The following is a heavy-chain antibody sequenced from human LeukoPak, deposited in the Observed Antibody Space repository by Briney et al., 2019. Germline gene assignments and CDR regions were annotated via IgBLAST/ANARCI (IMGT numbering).Heavy chain of an antibody. CDR1: GGSISSGGYS. Sequence: SQTLSLTCAVSGGSISSGGYSWSWIRQPPGKGLEWIGYTYHSGSTYYNPSLKSRVTISVDRSKNQFSLKLSSVTAADTAVYYCARGTPDYYGSGSYYLAYGMDVWGKGTTVTVSS. CDR3: ARGTPDYYGSGSYYLAYGMDV. CDR2: TYHSGST. D-gene: IGHD3-10*01. V-gene: IGHV4-30-2*01. J-gene: IGHJ6*04.